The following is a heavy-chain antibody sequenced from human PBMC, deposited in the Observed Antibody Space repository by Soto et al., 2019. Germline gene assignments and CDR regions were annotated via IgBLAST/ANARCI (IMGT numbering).Heavy chain of an antibody. J-gene: IGHJ4*02. Sequence: GGSLRLSCAASGFTFGSYAMTWVRQAPGKGLEWVSGITGSGDTTYYAESVKGRFTISRDNSKDTLFLQLSSLRPEDTAVYYCAMTGPPGGNALYYFEYWGQGTLVTVSS. D-gene: IGHD3-9*01. CDR3: AMTGPPGGNALYYFEY. CDR1: GFTFGSYA. CDR2: ITGSGDTT. V-gene: IGHV3-23*01.